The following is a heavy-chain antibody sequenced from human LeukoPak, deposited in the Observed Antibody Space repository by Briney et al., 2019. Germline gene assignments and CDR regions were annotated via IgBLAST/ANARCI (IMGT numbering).Heavy chain of an antibody. CDR2: INPDGSTK. D-gene: IGHD3-16*01. V-gene: IGHV3-7*01. Sequence: PGGSLRLSCAASGFTFGIAWMAWVRQAPGKGLEWVANINPDGSTKQYVDSVRGRFTISRDNAKNSLYLQMNSLRAEDTGLYHCARDMKGNLDYWGQGTLVTVSS. CDR1: GFTFGIAW. J-gene: IGHJ4*02. CDR3: ARDMKGNLDY.